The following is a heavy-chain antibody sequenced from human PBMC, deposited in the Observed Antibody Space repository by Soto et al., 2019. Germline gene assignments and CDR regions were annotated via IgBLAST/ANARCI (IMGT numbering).Heavy chain of an antibody. V-gene: IGHV4-39*01. D-gene: IGHD6-19*01. CDR1: GGSISSSSYY. CDR2: IYYSGST. Sequence: SETLSLTCTVSGGSISSSSYYWGWIRHPPGKGLEWIGSIYYSGSTYYNPSLKSRVTISVDTSKNQFSLKLSSVTAADTAVYYCARGPRSSGWNKQSRGYFDYWGQGTLVTVSS. CDR3: ARGPRSSGWNKQSRGYFDY. J-gene: IGHJ4*02.